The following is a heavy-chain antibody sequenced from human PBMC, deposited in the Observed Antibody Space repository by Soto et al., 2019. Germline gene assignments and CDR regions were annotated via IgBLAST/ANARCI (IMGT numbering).Heavy chain of an antibody. J-gene: IGHJ4*02. CDR2: IYASGST. V-gene: IGHV4-31*03. CDR1: GASVNSDVYS. CDR3: ARAPHYEILAAIDC. D-gene: IGHD3-9*01. Sequence: QVQLQESGPGLVRPSQTLSLTCTVSGASVNSDVYSWTLIRQHPEKGLEWIGYIYASGSTYYNPSLESRVSISLNTPNKQFSLNLKSVTAAHTAIYFCARAPHYEILAAIDCWGQGTLVTVSS.